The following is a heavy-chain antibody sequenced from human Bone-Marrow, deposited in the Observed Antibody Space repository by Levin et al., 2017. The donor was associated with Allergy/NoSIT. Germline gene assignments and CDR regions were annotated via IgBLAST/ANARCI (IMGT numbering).Heavy chain of an antibody. Sequence: GESLKISCVASGFTFSTYAMNWVRQAPGKGLELISYISTSSGTYYADSVKGRFTISRDNVKNSLYLQMNSLRDEDTALYYCARDWLGYCITNSCQSYFDYWGQGTLVTVSS. CDR3: ARDWLGYCITNSCQSYFDY. V-gene: IGHV3-48*02. CDR2: ISTSSGT. D-gene: IGHD5-12*01. CDR1: GFTFSTYA. J-gene: IGHJ4*02.